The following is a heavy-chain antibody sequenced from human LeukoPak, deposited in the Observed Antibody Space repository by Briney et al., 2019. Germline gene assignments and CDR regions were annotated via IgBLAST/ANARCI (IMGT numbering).Heavy chain of an antibody. CDR2: ISAYIGNT. V-gene: IGHV1-18*01. D-gene: IGHD6-19*01. Sequence: ASVKVSCKASGYTFTSYGISWVRQAPGQGLEWMGWISAYIGNTNYAQKLQGRVTMTTDTSTRTAYMELRSLRSDDTAVYYCARELGSGWPGDYWGQGTLVTVSS. CDR1: GYTFTSYG. J-gene: IGHJ4*02. CDR3: ARELGSGWPGDY.